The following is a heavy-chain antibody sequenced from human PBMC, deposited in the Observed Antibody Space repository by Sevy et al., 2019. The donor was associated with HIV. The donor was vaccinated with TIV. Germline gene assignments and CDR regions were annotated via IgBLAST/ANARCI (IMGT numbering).Heavy chain of an antibody. V-gene: IGHV3-11*06. CDR1: GFTFSDYY. Sequence: GGSLRLSCAASGFTFSDYYMSWIRQAPGKGLEWLSYISTGGTYTKYADSVKGRFTISRDNTKNSLYLQMNSLRAEDSGLYYCARVMRQQLVPGAFDYWSQGTLVTVSS. D-gene: IGHD6-13*01. J-gene: IGHJ4*02. CDR3: ARVMRQQLVPGAFDY. CDR2: ISTGGTYT.